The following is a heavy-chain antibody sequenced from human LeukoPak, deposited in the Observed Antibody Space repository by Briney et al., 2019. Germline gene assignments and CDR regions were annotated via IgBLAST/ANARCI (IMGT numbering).Heavy chain of an antibody. Sequence: GGSLRLSCTASGFTFNNYAMYWVRQAPRKGLEWVAGIFGSGGSAHYADPVKGRFTLSRDNSKNTEYLQMDSLRGEDTAVYYCTKTTTGYSSGQYPGWPADHWGQGALVTVSS. CDR2: IFGSGGSA. V-gene: IGHV3-23*01. D-gene: IGHD3-22*01. CDR3: TKTTTGYSSGQYPGWPADH. CDR1: GFTFNNYA. J-gene: IGHJ4*02.